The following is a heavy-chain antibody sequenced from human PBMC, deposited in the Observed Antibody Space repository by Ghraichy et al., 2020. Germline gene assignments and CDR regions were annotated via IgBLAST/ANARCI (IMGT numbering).Heavy chain of an antibody. V-gene: IGHV4-39*07. J-gene: IGHJ4*02. D-gene: IGHD3-22*01. Sequence: GSLRLSCTVSGGSISSSSYYWGWIRQPPGKGLEWIGSIYYSGSTYYNPSLKSRVTISVDTSKNQFSLRLSSVTAADTAVYHCVRNGYYALEYWGQGTLVTVSS. CDR3: VRNGYYALEY. CDR2: IYYSGST. CDR1: GGSISSSSYY.